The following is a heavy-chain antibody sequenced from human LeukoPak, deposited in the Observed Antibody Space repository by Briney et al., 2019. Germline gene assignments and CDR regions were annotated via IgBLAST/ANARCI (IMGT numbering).Heavy chain of an antibody. CDR1: GFTVSSNY. CDR2: IYSGGST. CDR3: AKSVASEAY. J-gene: IGHJ4*02. V-gene: IGHV3-66*01. Sequence: GGSLRLSCVASGFTVSSNYMSWVRQAPGKGLEWVSVIYSGGSTYYADSVKGRFTISRDNSKNTLYLQMNSLTTEDTAVYYCAKSVASEAYWGQGTLVTVSS. D-gene: IGHD5-12*01.